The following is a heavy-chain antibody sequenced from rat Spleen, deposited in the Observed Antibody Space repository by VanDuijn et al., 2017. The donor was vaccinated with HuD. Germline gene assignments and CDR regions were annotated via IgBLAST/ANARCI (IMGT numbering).Heavy chain of an antibody. J-gene: IGHJ3*01. V-gene: IGHV5S23*01. CDR2: ISTSGGTT. Sequence: EVQLVESDGGLVQPGRSLKVSCEASGFTFSSYDMAWVRQAPTKGLEWVASISTSGGTTYYRDSVKGRFTISRDNAKSTLYLQMNSLRSEDTATYYCTRDLLNYGNYVFAYWGQGTLVTVSS. CDR3: TRDLLNYGNYVFAY. CDR1: GFTFSSYD. D-gene: IGHD1-3*01.